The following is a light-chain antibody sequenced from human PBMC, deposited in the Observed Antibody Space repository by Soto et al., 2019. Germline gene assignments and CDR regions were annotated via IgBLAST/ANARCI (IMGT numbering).Light chain of an antibody. CDR2: AAS. Sequence: DIQMTQSPSSLSASIGDRVTITCRASQDIGNYLAWYQQKPGRVPKLLIYAASTLQWGVPSRFSGSGSGTDFTLTISSLQPEDVATYYCQEYNSAPGTFGGGTKVEVK. J-gene: IGKJ4*01. CDR1: QDIGNY. V-gene: IGKV1-27*01. CDR3: QEYNSAPGT.